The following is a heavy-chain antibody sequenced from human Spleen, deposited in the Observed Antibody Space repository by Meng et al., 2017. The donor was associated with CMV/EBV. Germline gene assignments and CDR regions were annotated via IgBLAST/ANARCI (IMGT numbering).Heavy chain of an antibody. J-gene: IGHJ6*02. Sequence: ASVKVSCKASGGTFTSYAISWLRQAPGKGLEWMGGFDPEDGETIYAQRFQGRLTMTEDTSTDTAYMELSSLRSEDTAVYFCARDLWVGEWKNYYAMDVWGQGTTVTVSS. V-gene: IGHV1-24*01. CDR1: GGTFTSYA. D-gene: IGHD3-10*01. CDR3: ARDLWVGEWKNYYAMDV. CDR2: FDPEDGET.